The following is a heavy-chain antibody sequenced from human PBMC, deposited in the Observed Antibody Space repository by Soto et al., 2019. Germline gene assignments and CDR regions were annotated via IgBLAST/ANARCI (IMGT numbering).Heavy chain of an antibody. CDR2: IIPILGIA. J-gene: IGHJ6*01. CDR3: ARRLGEWFGELSRGRYYYGMDV. V-gene: IGHV1-69*02. D-gene: IGHD3-10*01. Sequence: GASVKVSCKASGGTFSSYTISWVRQAPGQGLEWMGRIIPILGIANYAQKFQGRVTITADKSTSTAYMELSSLRSEDTAVYYCARRLGEWFGELSRGRYYYGMDVWGQGTTVTVSS. CDR1: GGTFSSYT.